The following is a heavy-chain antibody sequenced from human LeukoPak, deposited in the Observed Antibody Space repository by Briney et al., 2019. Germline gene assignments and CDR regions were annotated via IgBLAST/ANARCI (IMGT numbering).Heavy chain of an antibody. J-gene: IGHJ2*01. CDR2: IYYSGST. CDR1: GGSISSNNW. D-gene: IGHD1-7*01. V-gene: IGHV4-61*05. CDR3: ARGGGTSSFDL. Sequence: SGTLSLTCAVSGGSISSNNWWGWIRQPPGKGLEWIGYIYYSGSTNYNPSLKSRVTISVDTSKNQFSLKLSSVTAADTAVYYCARGGGTSSFDLWGRGTLVTVSS.